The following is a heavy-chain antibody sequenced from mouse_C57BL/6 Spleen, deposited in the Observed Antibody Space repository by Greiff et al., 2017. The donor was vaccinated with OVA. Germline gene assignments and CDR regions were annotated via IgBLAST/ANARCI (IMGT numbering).Heavy chain of an antibody. CDR1: GFTFSSYG. CDR2: ISSGGSYT. J-gene: IGHJ2*01. CDR3: ARRGTGPGYFDY. D-gene: IGHD3-3*01. V-gene: IGHV5-6*01. Sequence: DVHLVESGGDLVKPGGSLKLSCAASGFTFSSYGMSWVRQTPDKRLEWVATISSGGSYTYYPDSVKGRFTISRDNAKNTLYLQMSSLKSEDTAMYYCARRGTGPGYFDYGGQGTTLTVFS.